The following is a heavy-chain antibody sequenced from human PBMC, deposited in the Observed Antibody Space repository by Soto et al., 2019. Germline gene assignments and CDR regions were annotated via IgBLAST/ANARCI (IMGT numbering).Heavy chain of an antibody. V-gene: IGHV5-10-1*01. CDR3: ARSRYSSGWSYYYYYGMEV. J-gene: IGHJ6*02. D-gene: IGHD6-19*01. CDR2: IDPSDSYT. CDR1: AYSFTIDY. Sequence: PGESVTVSCDGSAYSFTIDYISLVLQMPDKVLEWMGRIDPSDSYTNYSPSFQGHVTISADKSISTAYLQWSSLKASDTAMYYCARSRYSSGWSYYYYYGMEVWGQGTTVTVSS.